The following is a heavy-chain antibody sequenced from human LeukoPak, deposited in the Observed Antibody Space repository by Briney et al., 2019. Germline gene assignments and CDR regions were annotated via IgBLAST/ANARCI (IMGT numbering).Heavy chain of an antibody. CDR1: GGSISSSSYY. Sequence: SETLSLTCTVSGGSISSSSYYWGWIRQPPGKGLEWIGSIYYSGTTYYNPSLKSRVTISVDTSKNQFSLKVSSVTAADTAVYYCARDSYGDYSWFDPWGQGTLVIVSS. V-gene: IGHV4-39*07. J-gene: IGHJ5*02. CDR3: ARDSYGDYSWFDP. D-gene: IGHD4-17*01. CDR2: IYYSGTT.